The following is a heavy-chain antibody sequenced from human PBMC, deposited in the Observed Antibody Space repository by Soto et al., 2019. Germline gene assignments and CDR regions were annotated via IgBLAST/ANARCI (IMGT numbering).Heavy chain of an antibody. CDR1: GFTFSTYS. D-gene: IGHD6-6*01. J-gene: IGHJ6*01. CDR2: MSSRSLTI. CDR3: ARGGSSSDNGMAV. Sequence: EVQLVESGGGLVQPGGSLRVSCAASGFTFSTYSMNWVRQGPGKGLEWVSYMSSRSLTIDYTDSVKGRFTISRDNAKNSLYLQMNSLRDEDTAVYYCARGGSSSDNGMAVWGQGPTVTVSS. V-gene: IGHV3-48*02.